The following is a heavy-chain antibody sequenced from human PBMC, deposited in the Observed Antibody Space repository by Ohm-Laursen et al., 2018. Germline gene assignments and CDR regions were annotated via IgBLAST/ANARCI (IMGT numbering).Heavy chain of an antibody. CDR2: ISGSGANT. CDR1: GFTFSSYG. Sequence: SLRLSCAAFGFTFSSYGMSWVRQAPGKGLEWVSVISGSGANTYYADSVKGRFTISRDNSKNTLYLQMNSLRAEDTAVYYCAKSTHDFWSGYPPDYWGQGTLVTVSS. V-gene: IGHV3-23*01. CDR3: AKSTHDFWSGYPPDY. J-gene: IGHJ4*02. D-gene: IGHD3-3*01.